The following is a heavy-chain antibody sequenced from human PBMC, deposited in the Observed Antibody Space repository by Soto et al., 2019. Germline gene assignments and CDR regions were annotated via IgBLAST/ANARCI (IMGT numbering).Heavy chain of an antibody. J-gene: IGHJ3*02. CDR1: GYTFTSYG. Sequence: QVQLVQSGVEVKKPGASVKVSCKASGYTFTSYGISWVRQAPGQGLEWMGWISAYNGNTNYAQKLQGRVTMTTDTSTSTAYMELRSLRSDVTAVYYGARDGITMIVRDAFDIWGQGTMVTVSS. V-gene: IGHV1-18*01. CDR2: ISAYNGNT. D-gene: IGHD3-22*01. CDR3: ARDGITMIVRDAFDI.